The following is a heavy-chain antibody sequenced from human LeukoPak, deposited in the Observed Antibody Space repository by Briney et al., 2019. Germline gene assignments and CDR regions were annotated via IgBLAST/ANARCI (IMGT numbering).Heavy chain of an antibody. D-gene: IGHD3-16*01. Sequence: GGSLRLSCAASGFTASDNNMIWVRQAPGKGLEWVSTLHRDGSVRYADSVNGRFTISRDDSKNTLSLQMSSLRDEDTAVYYCVRVHGGGYWGQGTLVTVSS. J-gene: IGHJ4*02. CDR2: LHRDGSV. V-gene: IGHV3-53*01. CDR3: VRVHGGGY. CDR1: GFTASDNN.